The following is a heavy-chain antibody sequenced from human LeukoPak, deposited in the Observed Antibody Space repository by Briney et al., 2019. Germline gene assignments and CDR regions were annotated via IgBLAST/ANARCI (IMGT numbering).Heavy chain of an antibody. D-gene: IGHD2-8*02. CDR2: IYHSGDT. CDR1: GYSISSGYY. J-gene: IGHJ5*01. Sequence: PSETLSLTCAVFGYSISSGYYWVWIRQPPGKGLEWIGSIYHSGDTYYNPSLKSRVTISVDTSENQFSLNLSSVTAADTAVYYCARGGCTGGACYLSWFDSWGQGTLVSV. V-gene: IGHV4-38-2*01. CDR3: ARGGCTGGACYLSWFDS.